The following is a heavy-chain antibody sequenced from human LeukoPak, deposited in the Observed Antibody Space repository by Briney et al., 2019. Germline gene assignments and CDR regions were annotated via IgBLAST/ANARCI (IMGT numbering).Heavy chain of an antibody. CDR3: AKPTTVTTVLDAFDI. D-gene: IGHD4-17*01. V-gene: IGHV3-30*02. CDR2: IRYDGSNK. J-gene: IGHJ3*02. CDR1: GFTFSSYG. Sequence: PGGSLRLSCAASGFTFSSYGMHWVRQAPGKGLEWVAFIRYDGSNKYYADSVKGRFTISRDNSKNTLYLQMNSLRAEDTAVYYCAKPTTVTTVLDAFDIWGQGTMVTVSS.